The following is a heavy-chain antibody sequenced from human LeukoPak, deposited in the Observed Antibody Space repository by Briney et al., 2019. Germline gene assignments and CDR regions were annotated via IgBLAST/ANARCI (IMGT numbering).Heavy chain of an antibody. V-gene: IGHV4-31*03. CDR1: GGSISTGGSY. D-gene: IGHD5-18*01. J-gene: IGHJ4*02. CDR2: IYNSGTT. Sequence: SETLSLTCTVSGGSISTGGSYWTWIRQHPGKGLEWIGYIYNSGTTYYNPSLESRVTISGDTSKNQFSLKLNSVTAADTAVYYCARTAGWSYGFDYWGQGTLVTVSS. CDR3: ARTAGWSYGFDY.